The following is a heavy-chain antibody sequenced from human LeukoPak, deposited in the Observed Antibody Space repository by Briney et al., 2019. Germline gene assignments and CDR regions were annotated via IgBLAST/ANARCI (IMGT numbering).Heavy chain of an antibody. CDR3: ARSGGTTVNRGRLEAEY. V-gene: IGHV1-18*01. J-gene: IGHJ4*02. Sequence: ASVKVSCKTSGYTFTSYGIIWVRQAPGQGLEWVGWISTYDGDTSSAHKFLGRVTMTTDTSTTTAYMEVRTLKPDDTAVYFCARSGGTTVNRGRLEAEYWGQGTLITVSS. CDR1: GYTFTSYG. D-gene: IGHD1-1*01. CDR2: ISTYDGDT.